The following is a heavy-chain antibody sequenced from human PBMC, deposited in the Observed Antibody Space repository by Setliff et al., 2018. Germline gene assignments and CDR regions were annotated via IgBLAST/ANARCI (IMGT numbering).Heavy chain of an antibody. Sequence: ASVKVSCKASGYTFNDYIINWVRQAPGQGLEWVGWLSPHTGKTYFAQKLQGRVTMTTDTSTSTAYMELRSLRSDATAVDYCARGLALYDSSGADYWGQGTLVTVSS. CDR1: GYTFNDYI. D-gene: IGHD3-22*01. J-gene: IGHJ4*02. CDR3: ARGLALYDSSGADY. CDR2: LSPHTGKT. V-gene: IGHV1-18*01.